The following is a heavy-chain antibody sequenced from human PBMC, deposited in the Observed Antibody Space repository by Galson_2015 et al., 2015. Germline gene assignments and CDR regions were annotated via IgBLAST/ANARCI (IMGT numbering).Heavy chain of an antibody. CDR3: ARGYCSSTSCYAPGDYHYYMDV. CDR1: GGTFCSYA. J-gene: IGHJ6*03. Sequence: SVKVSCKASGGTFCSYAISWVRQARGEGLEWMGRIIPILGIANYAQLFQGRVTITADKSTSTAYMELSSLRSEDTAVYYCARGYCSSTSCYAPGDYHYYMDVWGKGTTVAVSS. D-gene: IGHD2-2*01. CDR2: IIPILGIA. V-gene: IGHV1-69*04.